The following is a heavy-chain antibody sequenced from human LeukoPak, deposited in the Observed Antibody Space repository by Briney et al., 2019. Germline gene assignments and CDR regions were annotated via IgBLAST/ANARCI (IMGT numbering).Heavy chain of an antibody. V-gene: IGHV3-7*01. D-gene: IGHD6-13*01. J-gene: IGHJ6*02. Sequence: GGSLRLSCAASGFTFSRYWMSWVRQAPGKGLEWVANIKQDGREKYYVDSVNGRLTLSRDKAKTSLYLHMSSLRAEDTAVYYCARQDPIAYHYGMDVWGQGTTVTVSS. CDR3: ARQDPIAYHYGMDV. CDR1: GFTFSRYW. CDR2: IKQDGREK.